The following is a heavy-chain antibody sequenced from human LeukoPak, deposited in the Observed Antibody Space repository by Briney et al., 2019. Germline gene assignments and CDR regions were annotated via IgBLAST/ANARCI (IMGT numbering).Heavy chain of an antibody. CDR3: ARDSAVPAAIPEYFQH. Sequence: ASVNVSCKASGYTFTVYYMHWVRQAPGQGREWMGWINPNSGGTNYAQKFQGRVTMTRDTSISTAYMELSRLRSDDTAVYYCARDSAVPAAIPEYFQHWGQGALVTVSS. CDR2: INPNSGGT. J-gene: IGHJ1*01. D-gene: IGHD2-2*01. V-gene: IGHV1-2*02. CDR1: GYTFTVYY.